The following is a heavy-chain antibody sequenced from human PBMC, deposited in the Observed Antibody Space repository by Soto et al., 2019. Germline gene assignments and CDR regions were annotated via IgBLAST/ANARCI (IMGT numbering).Heavy chain of an antibody. CDR1: GGSISSYY. CDR3: ARLRFLEWLPSNYYYYYGMDV. J-gene: IGHJ6*02. D-gene: IGHD3-3*01. V-gene: IGHV4-59*01. Sequence: SETLSLTCTVSGGSISSYYWSWIRQPPGKGLEWIGYIYYSGSTNYNPSLKSRVTISVDTSKNQFSLKLSSVTAADTAVCYCARLRFLEWLPSNYYYYYGMDVWGQGTTVTVSS. CDR2: IYYSGST.